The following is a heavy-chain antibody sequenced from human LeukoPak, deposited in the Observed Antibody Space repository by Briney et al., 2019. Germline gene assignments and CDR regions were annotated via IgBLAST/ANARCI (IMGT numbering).Heavy chain of an antibody. CDR1: GFTVSSNY. V-gene: IGHV3-66*01. D-gene: IGHD3-3*01. Sequence: SGGSLRLSCAASGFTVSSNYMSWVRQAPGKGLEWVSVIYRGGSTYYADSVKGRFTISRDNSKNTLYLQMNSLRAEDTAVYYCARGLTIDDAFDIWGQGTMVTVSS. CDR3: ARGLTIDDAFDI. CDR2: IYRGGST. J-gene: IGHJ3*02.